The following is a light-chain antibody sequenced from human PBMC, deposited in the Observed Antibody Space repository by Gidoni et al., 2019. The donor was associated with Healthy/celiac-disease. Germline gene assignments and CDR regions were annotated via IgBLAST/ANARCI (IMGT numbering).Light chain of an antibody. J-gene: IGKJ1*01. Sequence: IVMTQSPDSLPVSLGERATINCKSSQSVLYSSNNKNYLAWSQQKPGQPPKLLIYWASTRESGVPDRFSGSGCGTDFTLTISSLQAEDGAVYYCQKYYSTPPWTFGQETKVEIK. CDR3: QKYYSTPPWT. V-gene: IGKV4-1*01. CDR1: QSVLYSSNNKNY. CDR2: WAS.